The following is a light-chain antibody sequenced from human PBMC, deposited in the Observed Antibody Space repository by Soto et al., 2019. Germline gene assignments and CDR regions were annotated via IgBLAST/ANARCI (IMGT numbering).Light chain of an antibody. Sequence: EIVLTQSPGTLSFSPGERATLSCRASQSFRGLLAWYQQKPGQAPRLLIYDAYNRATGIPPRFSGSGSGTDFTLTISSLEPEDSAVYYCQQRHMWPITFGQGTRLEI. V-gene: IGKV3-11*01. CDR1: QSFRGL. CDR2: DAY. CDR3: QQRHMWPIT. J-gene: IGKJ5*01.